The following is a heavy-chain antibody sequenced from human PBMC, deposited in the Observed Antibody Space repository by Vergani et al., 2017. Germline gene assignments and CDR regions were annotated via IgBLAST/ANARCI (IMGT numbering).Heavy chain of an antibody. Sequence: QVQLVQSGAEVKKPGASVKVSCKASGYTFTSYDINWVRQATGQGLEWMGWMNPNSGNTGYAQKFQGRVTMTRNTSISTVYMELSRLRSEYTAVYYCARGGSASYYDFWSGYFDAFDIWGQGTMVTVSS. CDR3: ARGGSASYYDFWSGYFDAFDI. D-gene: IGHD3-3*01. J-gene: IGHJ3*02. CDR1: GYTFTSYD. V-gene: IGHV1-8*02. CDR2: MNPNSGNT.